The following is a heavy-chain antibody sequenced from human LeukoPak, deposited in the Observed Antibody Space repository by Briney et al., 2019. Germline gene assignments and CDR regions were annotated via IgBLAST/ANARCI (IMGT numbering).Heavy chain of an antibody. CDR3: AREKRKTYYYDSSGFDAFDI. CDR1: GYTFTSYA. CDR2: IIPIFGTA. J-gene: IGHJ3*02. V-gene: IGHV1-69*05. Sequence: ASVKVSCKASGYTFTSYAISWVRQVPGQGLEWMGRIIPIFGTANYAQKFQGRVTITTDESTSTAYMELSSLRSEDTAVYYCAREKRKTYYYDSSGFDAFDIWGQGTMVTVSS. D-gene: IGHD3-22*01.